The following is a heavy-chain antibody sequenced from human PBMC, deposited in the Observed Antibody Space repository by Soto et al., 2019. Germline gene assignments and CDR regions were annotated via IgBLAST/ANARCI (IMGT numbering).Heavy chain of an antibody. CDR2: IYYSGST. CDR1: GGSISSYY. J-gene: IGHJ2*01. V-gene: IGHV4-59*01. Sequence: QVQLQESGPGLVKPSETLSLTCTVSGGSISSYYWSWVRQPPGKGLEWIGYIYYSGSTNYNPSLKSRVTISVDTSNYQFSLKLSSVTAADTAVYYCAREFPWGIAAAGTPRYFDLWGRGTLVTVSS. D-gene: IGHD6-13*01. CDR3: AREFPWGIAAAGTPRYFDL.